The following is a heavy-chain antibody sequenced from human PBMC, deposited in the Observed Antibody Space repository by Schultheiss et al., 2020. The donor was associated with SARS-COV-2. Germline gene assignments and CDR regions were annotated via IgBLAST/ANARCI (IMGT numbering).Heavy chain of an antibody. CDR2: ISGNGANT. V-gene: IGHV3-23*01. D-gene: IGHD3-22*01. Sequence: GGSLRLSCAASGFTFTNYAMSWVRQAPGKGLEWAAAISGNGANTYYADSVKGRFTISRDNSKNTLYLQMNSLRAEDTAVYYCAKVRSGLNFFDYWGQGTLVTVSS. CDR3: AKVRSGLNFFDY. CDR1: GFTFTNYA. J-gene: IGHJ4*02.